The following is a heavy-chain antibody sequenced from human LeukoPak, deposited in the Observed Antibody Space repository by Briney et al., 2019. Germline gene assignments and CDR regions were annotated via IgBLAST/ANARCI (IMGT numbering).Heavy chain of an antibody. Sequence: ASVKVSCKASGYTFTSYGISWVRQAPGQGLEWMGWISAYNGNTNYAQKLQGRVTMTTDTSTSKAYMELGSLRSDDTAVYYCARGVVVVPAAIGWEFDYWGQGTLVTVSS. CDR2: ISAYNGNT. V-gene: IGHV1-18*01. D-gene: IGHD2-2*02. J-gene: IGHJ4*02. CDR1: GYTFTSYG. CDR3: ARGVVVVPAAIGWEFDY.